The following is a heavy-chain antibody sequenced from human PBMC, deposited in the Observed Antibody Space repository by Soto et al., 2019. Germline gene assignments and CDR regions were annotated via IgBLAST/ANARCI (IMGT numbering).Heavy chain of an antibody. D-gene: IGHD2-8*01. CDR1: GFTFSSYA. CDR3: ARTGPYNSLDIVLMVYASYFDY. J-gene: IGHJ4*02. CDR2: ISYDGSNK. V-gene: IGHV3-30-3*01. Sequence: GGSLRLSCAASGFTFSSYAMHWVRQAPGKGLEWVAVISYDGSNKYYADSVKGRFTISRDNSKNTLYLQMNSLRAEDTAVYYCARTGPYNSLDIVLMVYASYFDYWGQGTLVTVSS.